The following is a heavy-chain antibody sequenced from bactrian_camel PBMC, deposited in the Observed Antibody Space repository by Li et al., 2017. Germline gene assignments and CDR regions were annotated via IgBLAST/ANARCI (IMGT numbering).Heavy chain of an antibody. V-gene: IGHV3S55*01. CDR3: AADAGKYYAAAKAPDIDY. J-gene: IGHJ4*01. CDR2: IRRDDLT. CDR1: GLSVSDSS. Sequence: HVQLVESGGGSVQTGGSLRLSCAPSGLSVSDSSMAWFRQSPGKEPEAVAAIRRDDLTAYTDSVKGRFTISKDNAENSLFLQMSNLKPEDTAMYYCAADAGKYYAAAKAPDIDYRGQGTQVTVS. D-gene: IGHD2*01.